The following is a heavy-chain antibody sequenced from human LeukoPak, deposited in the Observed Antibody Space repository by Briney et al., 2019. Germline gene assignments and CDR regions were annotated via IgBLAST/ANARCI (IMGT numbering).Heavy chain of an antibody. J-gene: IGHJ1*01. V-gene: IGHV5-51*01. Sequence: GESLKISCKGSGYSFTSYWIGWVRQMPGKGLEWMGIIYPGDSDTRYSPSFQGQVTISADKSISTAYLQWSSLKASDTAMYYCARHHYCSSTSCSPFQHWGQGTLVTVSS. CDR1: GYSFTSYW. CDR2: IYPGDSDT. D-gene: IGHD2-2*01. CDR3: ARHHYCSSTSCSPFQH.